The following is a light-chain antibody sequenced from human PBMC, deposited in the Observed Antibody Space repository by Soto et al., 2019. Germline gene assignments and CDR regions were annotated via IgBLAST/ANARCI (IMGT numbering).Light chain of an antibody. CDR2: RAS. CDR1: QSLSGN. CDR3: QQYSNWPPWT. J-gene: IGKJ1*01. Sequence: EIVMTQSPATLAVSPGDTATLSCRASQSLSGNLAWYQQKPGQAPRLPIFRASTRATGVPARFSGRGSGTDFTLTISGLQSEDFAVYYCQQYSNWPPWTFGPGTKVEIK. V-gene: IGKV3-15*01.